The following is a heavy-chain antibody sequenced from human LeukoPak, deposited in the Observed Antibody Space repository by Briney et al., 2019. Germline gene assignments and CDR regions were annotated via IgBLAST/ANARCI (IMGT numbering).Heavy chain of an antibody. CDR3: ARSRKVVVPAAMWGYYFDY. V-gene: IGHV3-30-3*01. J-gene: IGHJ4*02. Sequence: GGSLRLSCAASGFTFSSYAMHWVRQAPGKGLEWVAVISYDGSNKYYADSVKGRFTISRDNSKNTLYLQMNSLRAEDTAVYYCARSRKVVVPAAMWGYYFDYWGQGTLVTVSS. CDR1: GFTFSSYA. CDR2: ISYDGSNK. D-gene: IGHD2-2*01.